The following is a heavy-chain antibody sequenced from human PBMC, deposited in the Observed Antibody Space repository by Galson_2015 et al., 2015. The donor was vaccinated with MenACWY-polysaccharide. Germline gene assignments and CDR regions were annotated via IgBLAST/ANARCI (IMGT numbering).Heavy chain of an antibody. D-gene: IGHD6-19*01. V-gene: IGHV3-21*01. CDR2: ISSSSSYI. CDR1: GFTFSTYN. Sequence: SLRLSCAASGFTFSTYNMNWVRQAPGKGLECVSSISSSSSYINYADSVKGRFTISRDNAKNLVFLQMNNLRVEDTAVYYCARDFVAVSSGIFDFWGQGSPVSVSS. CDR3: ARDFVAVSSGIFDF. J-gene: IGHJ4*02.